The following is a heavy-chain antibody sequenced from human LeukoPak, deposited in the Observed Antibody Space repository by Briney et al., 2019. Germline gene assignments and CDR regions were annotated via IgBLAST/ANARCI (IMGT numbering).Heavy chain of an antibody. V-gene: IGHV4-34*01. CDR1: GGSFSGYY. Sequence: PSETLSLTCAVYGGSFSGYYWSWIRQPPGKGLEWIGEINHSGSTNYNPSLKSRVTISVDTSKNQFSLKLSSVTAADTAVYCCASADFWSGYYTTWGQGTLVTVSS. D-gene: IGHD3-3*01. CDR3: ASADFWSGYYTT. CDR2: INHSGST. J-gene: IGHJ4*02.